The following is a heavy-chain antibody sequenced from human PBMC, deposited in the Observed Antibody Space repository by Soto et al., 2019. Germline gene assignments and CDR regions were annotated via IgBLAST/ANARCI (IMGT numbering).Heavy chain of an antibody. J-gene: IGHJ4*02. CDR3: ARKGGWWLFPPDY. V-gene: IGHV1-2*02. D-gene: IGHD2-21*01. CDR2: INPNSGGT. CDR1: GYTFTGYY. Sequence: ASVKVSGKASGYTFTGYYMHWVRQAPGQGLEWMGWINPNSGGTNYAQKFQGRVTMTRDTSISTAYMELSRLRSDDTAVYYCARKGGWWLFPPDYWGQGTLVTVSS.